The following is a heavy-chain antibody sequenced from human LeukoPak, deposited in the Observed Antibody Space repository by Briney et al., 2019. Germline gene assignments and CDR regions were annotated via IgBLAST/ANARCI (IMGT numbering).Heavy chain of an antibody. J-gene: IGHJ4*02. D-gene: IGHD4-17*01. Sequence: GGSLRLSCAAPGFSFSSYAMSWVRQAPGKGLEWVSAISGSGGSTYYADSVKGRFTISRDNSKNTLYLQMNSLRAEDTAVYYCAKLTVTTWALYYFDYWGQGTLVTVSS. V-gene: IGHV3-23*01. CDR1: GFSFSSYA. CDR2: ISGSGGST. CDR3: AKLTVTTWALYYFDY.